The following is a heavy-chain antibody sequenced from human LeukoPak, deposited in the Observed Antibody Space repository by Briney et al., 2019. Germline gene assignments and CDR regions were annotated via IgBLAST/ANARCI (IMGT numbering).Heavy chain of an antibody. CDR2: IKQGGGEI. D-gene: IGHD1-26*01. CDR3: ARDKVVGPTKFDN. V-gene: IGHV3-7*01. CDR1: GFTFSDYW. J-gene: IGHJ4*02. Sequence: PGGSLRLSCAASGFTFSDYWMSWVRQAPGKGLEWVANIKQGGGEIYYVDSVKGRFTISRDNAKNSLYLQTNSLRAEDTGIYYCARDKVVGPTKFDNWGQGTLVTVSP.